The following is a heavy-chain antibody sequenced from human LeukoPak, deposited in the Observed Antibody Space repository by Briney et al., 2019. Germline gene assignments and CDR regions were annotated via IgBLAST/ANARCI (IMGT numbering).Heavy chain of an antibody. CDR2: IIPIFGTA. J-gene: IGHJ4*02. CDR1: GGTFSSYA. CDR3: AREIGQLAHFDY. D-gene: IGHD6-6*01. V-gene: IGHV1-69*13. Sequence: ASVKVSCKASGGTFSSYAISWVRQAPGQGLEWMGGIIPIFGTANYAQKFQGRVTITADESTSTAYMELSSLRSEDTAVYYCAREIGQLAHFDYWGQETLVTVSS.